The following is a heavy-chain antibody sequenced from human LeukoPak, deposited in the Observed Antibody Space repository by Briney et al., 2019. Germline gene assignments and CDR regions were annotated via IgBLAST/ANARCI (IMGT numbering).Heavy chain of an antibody. D-gene: IGHD4-17*01. Sequence: SQTRSLTCTVSGGSISSGGYYWSWIRQHPGKGLEWIGYIYYSGSTYYNPSLKSRVTISVDTSKNQFSLKLSSVTAADTAVYYCARAGYGDYAGFDYWGQGTLVTVSS. CDR3: ARAGYGDYAGFDY. CDR1: GGSISSGGYY. CDR2: IYYSGST. J-gene: IGHJ4*02. V-gene: IGHV4-31*03.